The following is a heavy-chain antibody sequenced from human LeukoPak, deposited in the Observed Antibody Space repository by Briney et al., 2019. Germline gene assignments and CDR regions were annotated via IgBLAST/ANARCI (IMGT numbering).Heavy chain of an antibody. CDR3: VGWNHVDD. CDR2: ISGSGTTT. J-gene: IGHJ4*02. CDR1: GLTFSNYY. V-gene: IGHV3-23*01. Sequence: GGSLRLSCAASGLTFSNYYMSWVRQAPGKGLEWVSAISGSGTTTYYAGSVKGRFTISRDNSKNTLYLQKNSLRAEDTAVYYCVGWNHVDDWGKGTLVTVSS. D-gene: IGHD1-14*01.